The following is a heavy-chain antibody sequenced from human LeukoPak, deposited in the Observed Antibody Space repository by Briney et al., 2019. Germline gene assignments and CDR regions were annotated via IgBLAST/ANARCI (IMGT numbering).Heavy chain of an antibody. CDR1: GGSMSTYY. V-gene: IGHV4-59*12. CDR2: IYYSGST. CDR3: ARVFEYSSLSLVYHYYYMDV. D-gene: IGHD6-6*01. J-gene: IGHJ6*03. Sequence: SETLSLTCTVSGGSMSTYYWSWIRQPPGKGLEWIGYIYYSGSTNYNPSLRSRVTISVDTSKNQFSLKLSAVTAADTAVYYCARVFEYSSLSLVYHYYYMDVWGKGTTVTVSS.